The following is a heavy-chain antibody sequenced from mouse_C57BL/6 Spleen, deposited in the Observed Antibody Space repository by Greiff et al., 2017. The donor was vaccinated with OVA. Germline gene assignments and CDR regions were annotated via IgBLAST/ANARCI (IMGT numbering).Heavy chain of an antibody. D-gene: IGHD3-3*01. V-gene: IGHV1-82*01. CDR3: ARGDGGFAY. Sequence: VKLQESGPELVKPGASVKISCKASGYAFSSSWMNWVKQRPGKGLEWIGRIYPGDGDTNYNGKFKGKATLTADKSSSTAYMQLSSLTSEDSAVYFCARGDGGFAYWGQGTLVTVSA. CDR2: IYPGDGDT. CDR1: GYAFSSSW. J-gene: IGHJ3*01.